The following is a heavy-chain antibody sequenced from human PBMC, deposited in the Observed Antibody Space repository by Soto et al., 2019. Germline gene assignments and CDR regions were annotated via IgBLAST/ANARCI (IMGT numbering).Heavy chain of an antibody. CDR1: GFTFSSYG. D-gene: IGHD4-17*01. Sequence: QVQLVESGGGVVQPGRSLRLSCAASGFTFSSYGMHWVRQAPGKGLEWVAVISYDGSNKYYADSVKGRFTISRDNSKNTLYLQMNSLRAEDTAVYYCAKADYCDYVGTYYFDYWGQGTLVTVSS. CDR2: ISYDGSNK. CDR3: AKADYCDYVGTYYFDY. V-gene: IGHV3-30*18. J-gene: IGHJ4*02.